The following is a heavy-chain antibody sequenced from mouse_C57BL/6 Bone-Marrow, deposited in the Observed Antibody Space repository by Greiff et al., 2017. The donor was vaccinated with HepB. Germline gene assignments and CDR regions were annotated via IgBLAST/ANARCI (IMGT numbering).Heavy chain of an antibody. CDR2: ISYDGSN. Sequence: VQLKESGPGLVKPSQSLSLTCSVTGYSITSGYYWNWIRQFPGNKLEWMGYISYDGSNNYNPSLKNRISITRDTSKNQFFLKLNSVTTEDTATYYCARDRGENAMDYWGQGTSVTVSS. J-gene: IGHJ4*01. CDR1: GYSITSGYY. CDR3: ARDRGENAMDY. V-gene: IGHV3-6*01.